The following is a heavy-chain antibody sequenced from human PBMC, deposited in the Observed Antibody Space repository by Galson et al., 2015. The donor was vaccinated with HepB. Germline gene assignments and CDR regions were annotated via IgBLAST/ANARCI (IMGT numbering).Heavy chain of an antibody. D-gene: IGHD6-6*01. J-gene: IGHJ6*03. V-gene: IGHV5-51*03. CDR2: IYPGDSDT. Sequence: QSGAEVKKPGESLKISCKGSGYSFTSYWIGWVRQMPGKGLEWMGVIYPGDSDTRYSPSFQGQVTISADKSISTAYLQWSSLKASDTAMYYCARNDARPYPDYSSSGFVYYYYMDVWGKGTTVTVSS. CDR1: GYSFTSYW. CDR3: ARNDARPYPDYSSSGFVYYYYMDV.